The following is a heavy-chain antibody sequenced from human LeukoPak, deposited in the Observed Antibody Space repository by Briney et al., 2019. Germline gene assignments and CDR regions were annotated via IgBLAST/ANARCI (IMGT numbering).Heavy chain of an antibody. V-gene: IGHV1-3*01. CDR2: INAGNGNT. CDR3: ARVGDYSGYDYLNWFDP. Sequence: ASVKVSCKASGYTFTSYAMHWVRQAPGQRLEWMGWINAGNGNTKYSQKFQGRVTITRDTSTSTAYMELRSLRSDDTAVYYCARVGDYSGYDYLNWFDPWGQETLVTVSS. J-gene: IGHJ5*02. D-gene: IGHD5-12*01. CDR1: GYTFTSYA.